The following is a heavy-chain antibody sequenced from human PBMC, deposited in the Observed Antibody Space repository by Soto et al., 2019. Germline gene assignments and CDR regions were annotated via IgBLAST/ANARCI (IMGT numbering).Heavy chain of an antibody. CDR1: AIALNDAW. Sequence: GRSLRLSWALCAIALNDAWMNCVRQDPGKGLEWVGSIGSEIDGATIDYAEPVKGRFTISRDGSKSTLFLQMNSLNTGDTAIYFCIADNSYSVGGGLRCGEGTQVTVSS. J-gene: IGHJ4*02. CDR2: IGSEIDGATI. V-gene: IGHV3-15*04. CDR3: IADNSYSVGGGLR. D-gene: IGHD2-15*01.